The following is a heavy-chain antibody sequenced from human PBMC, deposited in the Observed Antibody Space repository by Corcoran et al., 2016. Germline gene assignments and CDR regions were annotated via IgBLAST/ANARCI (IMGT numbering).Heavy chain of an antibody. CDR3: ARRCPTRGRCYYGMDV. Sequence: QVQLQESGPGLVKPSETLSLTCTVSGGSISSYYWSWIRQPPGKGLEWIGYIYYSGSTNYNPSLKSRVTISVDTSKNQFSLKLSSVTAADTAVYYCARRCPTRGRCYYGMDVWGQGTTVTVSS. V-gene: IGHV4-59*01. D-gene: IGHD2-2*01. CDR1: GGSISSYY. CDR2: IYYSGST. J-gene: IGHJ6*02.